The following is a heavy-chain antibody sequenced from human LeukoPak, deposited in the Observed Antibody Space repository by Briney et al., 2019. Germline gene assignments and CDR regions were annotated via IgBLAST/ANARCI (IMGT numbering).Heavy chain of an antibody. CDR2: INHSGST. D-gene: IGHD1-1*01. CDR1: GGSISSYY. CDR3: ARPLGQGNEYGMDV. J-gene: IGHJ6*02. V-gene: IGHV4-34*01. Sequence: SETLSLTCTVSGGSISSYYWSWIRQSPGKGLEWIGEINHSGSTNYNPSLKSRVTISVDTSKNQFSLKLTSVTAADTAVYYCARPLGQGNEYGMDVWGQGTTVTVSS.